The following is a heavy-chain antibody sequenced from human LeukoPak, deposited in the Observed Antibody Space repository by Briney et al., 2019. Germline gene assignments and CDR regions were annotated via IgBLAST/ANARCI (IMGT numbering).Heavy chain of an antibody. CDR2: IYTGGTT. Sequence: PGGSLRLSCAASGFSFSSNYVSWVRQAPGKGLEWVSVIYTGGTTHYAPSVMGRFTISRDDSQNTVHLHMSGLRDEDTALYYCAREGRFQSFDYWGKGTLVAVSS. J-gene: IGHJ4*02. CDR1: GFSFSSNY. CDR3: AREGRFQSFDY. V-gene: IGHV3-53*01.